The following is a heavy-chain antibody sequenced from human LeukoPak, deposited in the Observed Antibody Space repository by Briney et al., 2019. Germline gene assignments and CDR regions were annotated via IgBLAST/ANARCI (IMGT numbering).Heavy chain of an antibody. CDR2: IYYSGST. V-gene: IGHV4-59*01. Sequence: PSETLSLTCTVAGVSISSYYWSWIRQPPGKGLEWLGYIYYSGSTNYNPSLKSRVTISVDTPNSQFSRRLNSGTAADTAVFYCARGGGGSPNWFDPWGPGTLVTVSS. CDR1: GVSISSYY. CDR3: ARGGGGSPNWFDP. D-gene: IGHD1-26*01. J-gene: IGHJ5*02.